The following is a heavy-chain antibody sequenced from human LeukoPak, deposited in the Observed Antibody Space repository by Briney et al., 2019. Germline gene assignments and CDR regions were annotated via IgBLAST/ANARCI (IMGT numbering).Heavy chain of an antibody. J-gene: IGHJ3*02. Sequence: KTSETLSLTCTVSGGSISSYYWSWIRQPPGKRLEWIGYIYYSGSTNYNPSLKSRVTISVDTSKNQFSLKLSSVTAADTAVYYCARHRSSGWYDDAFDIWGQGTMVTVSS. D-gene: IGHD6-19*01. CDR3: ARHRSSGWYDDAFDI. V-gene: IGHV4-59*08. CDR1: GGSISSYY. CDR2: IYYSGST.